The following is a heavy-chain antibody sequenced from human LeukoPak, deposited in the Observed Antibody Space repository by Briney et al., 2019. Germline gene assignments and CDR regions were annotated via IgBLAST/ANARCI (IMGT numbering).Heavy chain of an antibody. CDR2: IKQDGSEK. Sequence: GGSLRLSCAASGFTFSSYGMSWVRQAPGKGLEWVANIKQDGSEKYYVDSVKGRFTISRDNAKNSLYLQMNSLRAEDTAVYYCARDANWFDPWGQGNLVTVSS. V-gene: IGHV3-7*01. CDR1: GFTFSSYG. CDR3: ARDANWFDP. J-gene: IGHJ5*02.